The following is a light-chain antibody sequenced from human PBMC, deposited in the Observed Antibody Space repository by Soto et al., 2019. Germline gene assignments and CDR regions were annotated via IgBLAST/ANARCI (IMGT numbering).Light chain of an antibody. CDR1: QSISSSY. J-gene: IGKJ4*01. CDR3: QQYHNWPLT. V-gene: IGKV3-15*01. CDR2: GAS. Sequence: EIVLTQSPGTLSLSPGKRATLSCRASQSISSSYLAWYQQKPGQAPRLLIYGASTRATGIPARFSGSGSGTEFTLTVSSLQSEDFAVYSCQQYHNWPLTFGGGTKVDIK.